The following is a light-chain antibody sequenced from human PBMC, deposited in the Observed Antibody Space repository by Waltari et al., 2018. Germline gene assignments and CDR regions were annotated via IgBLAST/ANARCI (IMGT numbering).Light chain of an antibody. CDR1: QNIGGAY. J-gene: IGKJ4*01. CDR2: DTA. V-gene: IGKV3D-20*01. Sequence: EIVLTQSPATLSLSPGERATLSCGASQNIGGAYLAWYQQKPGLAPRLLIYDTAIRAAGVPDRFSGRGPGTDFTLTISRLDPEDFALYFCQQYANSPLTLGGGTKVEF. CDR3: QQYANSPLT.